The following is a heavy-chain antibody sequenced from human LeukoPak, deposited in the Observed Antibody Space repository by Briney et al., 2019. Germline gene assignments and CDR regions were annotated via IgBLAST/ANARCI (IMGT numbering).Heavy chain of an antibody. CDR1: GGSISSGGYY. CDR2: IYYSGST. CDR3: ARGKGGTPDY. D-gene: IGHD1-26*01. J-gene: IGHJ4*02. Sequence: SETLSLTCTVSGGSISSGGYYWSWIRQHPGKGLEWIGYIYYSGSTYYNPSLKSRVTISVDTSKNQFSLKLSSVTAADTAVYYCARGKGGTPDYWGQGTLVTVSS. V-gene: IGHV4-31*03.